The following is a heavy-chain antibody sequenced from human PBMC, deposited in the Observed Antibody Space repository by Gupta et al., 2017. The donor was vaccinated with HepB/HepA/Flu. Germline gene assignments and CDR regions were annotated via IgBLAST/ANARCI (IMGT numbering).Heavy chain of an antibody. D-gene: IGHD6-6*01. Sequence: QVQLQQWGAGLLKPSETLSLTCAVYGGSFSGXYWSWIRQPXGKGLEWIGEINHSGSTNYNPSLKSRVTISVDTSKNQFSLKLSSVTAADTAVYYCARGFMGVFWRSIAALPYFDYWGQGTLVTVSS. CDR3: ARGFMGVFWRSIAALPYFDY. CDR1: GGSFSGXY. J-gene: IGHJ4*02. V-gene: IGHV4-34*01. CDR2: INHSGST.